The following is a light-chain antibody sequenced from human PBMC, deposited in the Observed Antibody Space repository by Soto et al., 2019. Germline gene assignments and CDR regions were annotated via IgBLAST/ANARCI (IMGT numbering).Light chain of an antibody. Sequence: DIQMTQSPSSVSASVGDRVTITCRSSEDISTWLAWYQQKPGKAPKLLIFAASRLQTGVPLRFSGSGSGTNFTLTISNLHPEDFATYSCQQTYRIPLTFGGGTKVDIK. J-gene: IGKJ4*01. CDR3: QQTYRIPLT. CDR1: EDISTW. V-gene: IGKV1-12*01. CDR2: AAS.